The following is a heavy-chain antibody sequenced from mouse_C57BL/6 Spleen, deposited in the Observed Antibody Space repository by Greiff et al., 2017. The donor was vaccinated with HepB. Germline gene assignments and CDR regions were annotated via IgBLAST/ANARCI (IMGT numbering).Heavy chain of an antibody. CDR1: GYSITSGYY. Sequence: DVQLQESGPGLVKPSQSLSLTCSVTGYSITSGYYWNWIRQFPGNKLEWMGYISYDGSNNYNPSLKNRISITRDTSKNQFFLKLNSVTTEDTATYYCARGNWDGAWFAYWGQGTLVTVSA. V-gene: IGHV3-6*01. CDR3: ARGNWDGAWFAY. D-gene: IGHD4-1*02. CDR2: ISYDGSN. J-gene: IGHJ3*01.